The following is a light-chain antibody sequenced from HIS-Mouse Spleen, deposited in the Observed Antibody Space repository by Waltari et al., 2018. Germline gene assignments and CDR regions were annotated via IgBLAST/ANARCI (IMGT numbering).Light chain of an antibody. Sequence: AIRMTQSPSSLSASTGDRVTITCRASQGISSYLAWYQQNPGKAPKLLIWAAYTLQSGVRSRLSVRGAGSDFTLTFSCLPSEHFSTFYCQQYYSYPYTFGQWTKLEIK. J-gene: IGKJ2*01. CDR2: AAY. CDR1: QGISSY. V-gene: IGKV1-8*01. CDR3: QQYYSYPYT.